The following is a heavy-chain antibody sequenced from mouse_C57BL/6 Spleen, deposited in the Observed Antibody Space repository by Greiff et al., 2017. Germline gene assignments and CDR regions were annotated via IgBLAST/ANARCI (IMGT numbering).Heavy chain of an antibody. D-gene: IGHD2-2*01. J-gene: IGHJ3*01. CDR2: FYPGSGST. CDR1: GYPFTSYW. Sequence: QVQLQQPGAVLVKPGASVKMSCKASGYPFTSYWITWVKQRPGQDLEWMGDFYPGSGSTNYNEQFKSQAKLTVDTSSSTAYMQLSSLTSEDSAVYYCAREWTMVTPFAYWGPGTLVTVSA. CDR3: AREWTMVTPFAY. V-gene: IGHV1-55*01.